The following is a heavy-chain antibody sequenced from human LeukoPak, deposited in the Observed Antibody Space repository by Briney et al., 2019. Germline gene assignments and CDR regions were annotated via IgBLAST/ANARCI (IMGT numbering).Heavy chain of an antibody. CDR2: MNPNSGNT. CDR3: ARGSPVYYYMDV. J-gene: IGHJ6*03. D-gene: IGHD4-11*01. Sequence: ASVKVSCKASGYTFTGYYMHWVRQATGQGLEWMGWMNPNSGNTGYAQKFQGRVTITRNTSISTAYMELSSLRSEDTAVYYCARGSPVYYYMDVWGKGTTVTVSS. CDR1: GYTFTGYY. V-gene: IGHV1-8*03.